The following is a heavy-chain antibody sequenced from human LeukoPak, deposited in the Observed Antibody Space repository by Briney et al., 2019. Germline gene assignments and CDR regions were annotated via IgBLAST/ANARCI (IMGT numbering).Heavy chain of an antibody. D-gene: IGHD2-15*01. Sequence: GGSLILSCAASGFTFSSYGMHWVRQAPGKGLEWVAVISYDGSNKYYADSVKGRFTISRDNSKNTLYLQMNSLRAEDTAVYYCAKEGNPKGIVVVWYYYYGMDVWGQGTTVTVSS. CDR1: GFTFSSYG. V-gene: IGHV3-30*18. CDR3: AKEGNPKGIVVVWYYYYGMDV. J-gene: IGHJ6*02. CDR2: ISYDGSNK.